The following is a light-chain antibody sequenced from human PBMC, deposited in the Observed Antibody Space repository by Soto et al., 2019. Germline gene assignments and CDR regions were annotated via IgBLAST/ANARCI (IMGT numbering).Light chain of an antibody. Sequence: DVFVSYSPLSLPRTLGRPGRIFCGANQNLVHSDRLAYFSWFQQRPARSPRRLIYKVSNRDSGVPARFSGSGSGTDFALKISRVEAEDVGVYYCMQGTHWPITFGQGTRLEIK. CDR1: QNLVHSDRLAY. CDR3: MQGTHWPIT. V-gene: IGKV2-30*02. J-gene: IGKJ5*01. CDR2: KVS.